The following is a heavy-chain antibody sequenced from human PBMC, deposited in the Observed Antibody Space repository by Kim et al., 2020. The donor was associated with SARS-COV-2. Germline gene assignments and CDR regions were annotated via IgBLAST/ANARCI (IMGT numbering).Heavy chain of an antibody. J-gene: IGHJ4*02. CDR2: ISSDGGST. Sequence: GGSLRLSCAASGFTFSSYAMHWVRQAPGKGLEYVSAISSDGGSTYYANSVKGRFTISRDNSKNTLYLQMGSLRAEDMAVYYCARDDGYGWVSFDYWGQGTLVTVSS. V-gene: IGHV3-64*01. D-gene: IGHD5-18*01. CDR3: ARDDGYGWVSFDY. CDR1: GFTFSSYA.